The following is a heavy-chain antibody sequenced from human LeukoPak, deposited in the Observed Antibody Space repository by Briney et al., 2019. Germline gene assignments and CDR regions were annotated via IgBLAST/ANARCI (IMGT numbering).Heavy chain of an antibody. D-gene: IGHD3-16*01. CDR1: GFTFSSYA. CDR2: ISGSGDAT. Sequence: GGSLRLSCAASGFTFSSYAMSWVRQAPGKGLEWVSAISGSGDATYYADSVKGRFTISRDNAKNSLYLQMNSLRAEDTAVYYCARDQDDGDYYYGMDVWGQGTTVTVSS. V-gene: IGHV3-23*01. CDR3: ARDQDDGDYYYGMDV. J-gene: IGHJ6*02.